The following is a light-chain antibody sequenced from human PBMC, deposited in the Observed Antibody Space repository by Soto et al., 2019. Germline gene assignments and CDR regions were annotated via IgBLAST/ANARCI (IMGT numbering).Light chain of an antibody. CDR1: SSDVGGYNY. V-gene: IGLV2-8*01. J-gene: IGLJ2*01. CDR3: SSYAGSNNHVV. Sequence: QSALTQPPSASASPGQSVTISCTGTSSDVGGYNYVSWYQQHPGKAPKLMIYEVSKRPSGVPDRFSGSKSGNTASLTVSGLQAEDEADYYCSSYAGSNNHVVFGGGTQLTVL. CDR2: EVS.